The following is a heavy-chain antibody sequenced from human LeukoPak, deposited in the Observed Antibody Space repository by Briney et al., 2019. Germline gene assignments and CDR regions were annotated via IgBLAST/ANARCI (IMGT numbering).Heavy chain of an antibody. J-gene: IGHJ3*01. Sequence: GGSLRLSCAASGFTFNNYEMHWVRQTAGKGLEWVSAVGNAGDTFYAGSVKGRFSISRDNAESSLFLQMNSLRAGDTAVSYCAREGRMGTADAFDVWGQGTMVTVSS. CDR3: AREGRMGTADAFDV. V-gene: IGHV3-13*01. CDR2: VGNAGDT. CDR1: GFTFNNYE. D-gene: IGHD1-14*01.